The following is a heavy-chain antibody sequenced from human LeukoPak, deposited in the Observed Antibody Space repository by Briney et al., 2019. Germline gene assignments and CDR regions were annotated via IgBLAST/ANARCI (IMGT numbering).Heavy chain of an antibody. CDR3: ARDRSPLVITNYFDY. V-gene: IGHV1-18*01. CDR1: GYTFTSYG. CDR2: ISAYNGNT. Sequence: ASVKVSCKASGYTFTSYGISWVRQAPGQGLEWMGWISAYNGNTNYAQKLQGRVTMTTDTSTSTAYMELRSLRSDDTAVYYCARDRSPLVITNYFDYWGQGTLVTVSS. D-gene: IGHD3-22*01. J-gene: IGHJ4*02.